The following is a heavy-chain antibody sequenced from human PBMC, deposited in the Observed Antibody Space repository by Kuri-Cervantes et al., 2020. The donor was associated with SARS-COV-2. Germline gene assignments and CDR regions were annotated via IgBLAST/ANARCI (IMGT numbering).Heavy chain of an antibody. D-gene: IGHD6-19*01. CDR2: ISAYNGNT. Sequence: ASVKVSCKASGYTFTSYGISWVRQAPGQGLEWMGWISAYNGNTNYAQKFQGRVTMTEDTSTDTAYMELSSLRSEDTAVYYCATDLGNQWPTIWGQGTMVTVSS. CDR3: ATDLGNQWPTI. V-gene: IGHV1-18*01. CDR1: GYTFTSYG. J-gene: IGHJ3*02.